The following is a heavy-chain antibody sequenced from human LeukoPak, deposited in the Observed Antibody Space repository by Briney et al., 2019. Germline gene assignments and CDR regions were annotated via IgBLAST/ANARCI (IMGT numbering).Heavy chain of an antibody. CDR3: ARDTDYGDTYYFDY. V-gene: IGHV3-33*01. Sequence: TGGSLRLSCAASGFTFSSYGMHWVRQAPGKGLEWVAVIWYDGSNKYYADSVKGRFTISRDNSKNTLYLQMNSLRAEDTAVYYCARDTDYGDTYYFDYWGQGTLVTVSS. J-gene: IGHJ4*02. CDR2: IWYDGSNK. CDR1: GFTFSSYG. D-gene: IGHD4-17*01.